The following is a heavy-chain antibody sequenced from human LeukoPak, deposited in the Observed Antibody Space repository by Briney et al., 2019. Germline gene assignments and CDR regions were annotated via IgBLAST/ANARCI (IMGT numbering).Heavy chain of an antibody. CDR2: IYSGGST. CDR1: GFTVSSNY. V-gene: IGHV3-53*01. CDR3: ARDYYYDSSGYYYYYMDV. D-gene: IGHD3-22*01. Sequence: PGGSLRLSCAASGFTVSSNYMSWVRQAPGKGLEWVSVIYSGGSTYYADSVKGRFTISRDNYENTLYLQMNSLRAEDTAVYYCARDYYYDSSGYYYYYMDVWGKGTTVTVSS. J-gene: IGHJ6*03.